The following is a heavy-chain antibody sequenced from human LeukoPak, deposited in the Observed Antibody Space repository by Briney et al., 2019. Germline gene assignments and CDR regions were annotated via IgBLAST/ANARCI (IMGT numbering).Heavy chain of an antibody. Sequence: SVKVSCKASGGTFSSYAISWVRQAPGQGLEWMGGIIPIFGTANYAQKFQGRVTITADKSTSTACMELSSLRSEDTAVYYCARDYQGVTVGFDPWGQGTLVTVSS. J-gene: IGHJ5*02. CDR1: GGTFSSYA. CDR3: ARDYQGVTVGFDP. V-gene: IGHV1-69*06. CDR2: IIPIFGTA. D-gene: IGHD3-10*01.